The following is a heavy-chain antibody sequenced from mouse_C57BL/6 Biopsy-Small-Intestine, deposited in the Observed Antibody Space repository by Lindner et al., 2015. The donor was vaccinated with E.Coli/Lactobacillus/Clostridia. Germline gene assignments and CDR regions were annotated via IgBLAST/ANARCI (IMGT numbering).Heavy chain of an antibody. CDR2: IWSDGSA. Sequence: VQLQESGPGLVAPSQSLSITCTVSGFSLTNYGVRWVRQPPGKGLEWLVVIWSDGSATYNSALKSRLSISRDNSKSQVFLKMNSLQTDDTAMYYCARQEDGYYVFTYWGQGTLVTVSA. CDR3: ARQEDGYYVFTY. D-gene: IGHD2-3*01. CDR1: GFSLTNYG. J-gene: IGHJ3*01. V-gene: IGHV2-6-1*01.